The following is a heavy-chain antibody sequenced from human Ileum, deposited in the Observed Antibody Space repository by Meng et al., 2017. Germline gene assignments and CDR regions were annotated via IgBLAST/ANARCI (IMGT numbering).Heavy chain of an antibody. CDR2: IYRSEST. CDR1: GHFITIRTHY. D-gene: IGHD3-10*02. Sequence: SESLSLTCTVSGHFITIRTHYWSWLRQTAGKGLEWIGRIYRSESTTYNPSLKSRVTISVDTSKNQFALRLSSVTAEDTAVYYCAREFTMCAHPRVFDIWGQGTMVTVSS. V-gene: IGHV4-61*02. J-gene: IGHJ3*02. CDR3: AREFTMCAHPRVFDI.